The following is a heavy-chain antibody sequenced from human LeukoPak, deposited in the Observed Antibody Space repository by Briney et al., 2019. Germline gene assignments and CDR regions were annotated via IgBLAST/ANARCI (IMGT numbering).Heavy chain of an antibody. CDR3: ARSTTLFYWYFDL. CDR2: ISGSGGST. CDR1: GFTFSSYA. J-gene: IGHJ2*01. Sequence: GGSLRLSCAASGFTFSSYAMSWVRQAPGKGLEWVSAISGSGGSTYYADSVKGRFTISRDNSKNTLYLQMNSLRAEDTAVYYCARSTTLFYWYFDLWGRGTLVTVSS. D-gene: IGHD1-14*01. V-gene: IGHV3-23*01.